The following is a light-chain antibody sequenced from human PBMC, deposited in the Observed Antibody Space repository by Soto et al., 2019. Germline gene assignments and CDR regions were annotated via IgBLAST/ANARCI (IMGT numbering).Light chain of an antibody. V-gene: IGKV1-9*01. CDR2: AAS. Sequence: DIQLTQSPSFLSASVGDRVTITCRASQGINIFLAWFQQKPGKAPNLLISAASTLQSGVPSRFSGSGSATDFTLTISSLQPEDFATYSCQQNYSATWTFGQGTKVDIK. J-gene: IGKJ1*01. CDR3: QQNYSATWT. CDR1: QGINIF.